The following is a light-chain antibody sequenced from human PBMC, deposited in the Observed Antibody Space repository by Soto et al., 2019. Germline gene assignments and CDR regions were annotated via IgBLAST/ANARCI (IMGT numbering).Light chain of an antibody. CDR3: QSYDSSLSGSRG. Sequence: QSALTQPPSVSGAPGQRVTISCTGSSSNIGAGYDVHWYQQLPGTAPKLLIYGNSNRPSGVPDRFSGSKSGTSASLAITGLQAEDEADYYCQSYDSSLSGSRGFRTGTKVTVL. CDR2: GNS. V-gene: IGLV1-40*01. CDR1: SSNIGAGYD. J-gene: IGLJ1*01.